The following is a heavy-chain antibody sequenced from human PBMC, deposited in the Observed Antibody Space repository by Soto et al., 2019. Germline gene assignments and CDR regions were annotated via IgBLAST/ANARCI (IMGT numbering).Heavy chain of an antibody. D-gene: IGHD2-15*01. CDR2: ISGSGGST. CDR1: GFSFSSYA. J-gene: IGHJ1*01. CDR3: AKDLRGYCSGGICYSSEYFQQ. V-gene: IGHV3-23*01. Sequence: GGSLRLSCAASGFSFSSYAMSWVRQAPGKGLEWVSAISGSGGSTYYADSVKGRFTISTDNSKNTLYLQMNSLRAEDTAVYNCAKDLRGYCSGGICYSSEYFQQWGQGTLVTVSS.